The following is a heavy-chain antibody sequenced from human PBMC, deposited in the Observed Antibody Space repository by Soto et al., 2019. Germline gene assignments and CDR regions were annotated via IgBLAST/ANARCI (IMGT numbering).Heavy chain of an antibody. J-gene: IGHJ4*02. CDR3: ARQLYYDFWSGYYRPFDY. D-gene: IGHD3-3*01. CDR1: GGTFNSYT. V-gene: IGHV1-69*02. Sequence: SVKVSCKASGGTFNSYTISWVRQAPGQGLEWMGRIIPILGIANYAQKFQGRVTITADKSTSTAYMELSSLRSEDTAVYYCARQLYYDFWSGYYRPFDYWGQGTQVTVSS. CDR2: IIPILGIA.